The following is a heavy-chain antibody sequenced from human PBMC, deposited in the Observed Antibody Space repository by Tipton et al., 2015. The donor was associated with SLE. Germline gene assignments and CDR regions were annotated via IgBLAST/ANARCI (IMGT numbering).Heavy chain of an antibody. CDR1: GFSISSNYY. J-gene: IGHJ4*02. V-gene: IGHV4-39*02. D-gene: IGHD1-20*01. CDR2: IHSSGST. CDR3: ARAPDNWNHDY. Sequence: TLSLTCGVSGFSISSNYYWGWIRQPPGQGLEWIGSIHSSGSTHYNPSLKSRVTISVETSKSHFSLKLSSVTAADTAVYYCARAPDNWNHDYWGQGALVTVSS.